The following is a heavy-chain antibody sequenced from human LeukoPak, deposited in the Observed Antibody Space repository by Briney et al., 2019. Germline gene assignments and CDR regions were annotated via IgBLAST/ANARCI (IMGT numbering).Heavy chain of an antibody. Sequence: PGGSLRLSCAASGFTFSSYAMSWVRQAPGKGLEWVSAISDSGGSTYYADSVEGRITISRDNSKNTLYLQMNSLRAEDTAVYYCAKAGCSSTTCYTNCWGQGTLVTVSS. D-gene: IGHD2-2*02. V-gene: IGHV3-23*01. CDR2: ISDSGGST. CDR3: AKAGCSSTTCYTNC. J-gene: IGHJ4*02. CDR1: GFTFSSYA.